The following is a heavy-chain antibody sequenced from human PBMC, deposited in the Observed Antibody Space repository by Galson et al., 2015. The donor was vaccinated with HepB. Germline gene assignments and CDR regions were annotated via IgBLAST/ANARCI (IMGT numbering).Heavy chain of an antibody. CDR1: GYSVSSNSAA. CDR2: TYYRSKWYN. V-gene: IGHV6-1*01. Sequence: CAISGYSVSSNSAAWNWIRQSPSRGLEWLGRTYYRSKWYNDYAVSVKSRITINPDTSRNHFSLQLNSVTPEDTAVYYCARSLRSAWFDYYFDYWGQGTLITVSS. CDR3: ARSLRSAWFDYYFDY. D-gene: IGHD6-19*01. J-gene: IGHJ4*02.